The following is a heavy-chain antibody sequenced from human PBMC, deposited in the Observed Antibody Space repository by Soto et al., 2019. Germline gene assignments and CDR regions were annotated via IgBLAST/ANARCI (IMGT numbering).Heavy chain of an antibody. J-gene: IGHJ4*02. CDR1: GYTFTSYA. V-gene: IGHV1-3*01. CDR3: ARVPNNSGWYDY. D-gene: IGHD6-19*01. CDR2: INAGNGNT. Sequence: ASVKVSCKASGYTFTSYAMHWVRQAPGQRLEWMGWINAGNGNTKYSQKFQGRVTITRDTSASTAYMELSSLRSEDTAVYYCARVPNNSGWYDYWGQGTLVTVSS.